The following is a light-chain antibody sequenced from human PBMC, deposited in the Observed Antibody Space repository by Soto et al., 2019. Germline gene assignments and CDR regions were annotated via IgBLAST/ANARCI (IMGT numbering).Light chain of an antibody. CDR2: DVS. Sequence: QSALTQPASVSGSPGQSITISCTGTSSDVGGYNYFSWYQQHPVKAPKLIIYDVSNRPSGVSNRFSGSKSGNTASLTISGLQAEDEADYYCSSYTSSSTAVFGGGTQLTVL. V-gene: IGLV2-14*01. CDR3: SSYTSSSTAV. J-gene: IGLJ7*01. CDR1: SSDVGGYNY.